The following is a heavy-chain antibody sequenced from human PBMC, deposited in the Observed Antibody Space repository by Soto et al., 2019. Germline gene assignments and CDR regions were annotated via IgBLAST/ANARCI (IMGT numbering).Heavy chain of an antibody. Sequence: SVKVSCKASGGTFSSYAISWVRQAPGQGLELMGGIIPIFGTANYAQKFQGRVTITADESTSTAYMELSSLRSEDTAVYYCAREMVRGSGSYNGSTTWGQGTLVTVSS. V-gene: IGHV1-69*13. CDR1: GGTFSSYA. CDR3: AREMVRGSGSYNGSTT. D-gene: IGHD1-26*01. J-gene: IGHJ5*02. CDR2: IIPIFGTA.